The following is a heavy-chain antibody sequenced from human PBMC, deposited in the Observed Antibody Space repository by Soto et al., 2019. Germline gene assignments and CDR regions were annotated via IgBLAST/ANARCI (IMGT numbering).Heavy chain of an antibody. CDR2: IIPILGIA. CDR1: GGTFSSYT. CDR3: ARRSYYDFWSGYYYYYYYMDV. V-gene: IGHV1-69*02. D-gene: IGHD3-3*01. Sequence: SVKVSCKASGGTFSSYTISWVRQAPGQGLEWMGRIIPILGIANYAQKFQGRVTITADKSTSTAYMELSSLRSEDTAVYYCARRSYYDFWSGYYYYYYYMDVWGKGTTVTVSS. J-gene: IGHJ6*03.